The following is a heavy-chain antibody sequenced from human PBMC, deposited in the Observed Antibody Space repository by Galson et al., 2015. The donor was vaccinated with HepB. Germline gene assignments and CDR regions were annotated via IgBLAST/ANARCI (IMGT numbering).Heavy chain of an antibody. J-gene: IGHJ5*02. D-gene: IGHD2-2*01. V-gene: IGHV1-2*02. CDR1: GYTFTGYY. CDR3: ARGYCSSTSCFFWFDP. Sequence: SVKVSCKASGYTFTGYYMHWVRQAPGQGLEWMGWINPNSGGTNYAQKFQGRVTMTRDTSISTAYMELSRLRSDDTAVYYCARGYCSSTSCFFWFDPWGQGTLVTVSS. CDR2: INPNSGGT.